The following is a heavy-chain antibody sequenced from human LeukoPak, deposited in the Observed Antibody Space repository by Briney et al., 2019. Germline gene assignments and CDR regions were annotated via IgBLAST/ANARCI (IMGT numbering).Heavy chain of an antibody. J-gene: IGHJ6*03. Sequence: ASETLSLTCTVSGGSISSYYWSWIRQPAGKGLEWIGRIYTSGSTNYNPSLKSRVTMSVDTSKNRFSLKLSSVTAADTAVYYCARDIPVITGTTNYYYYMDVWGKGTTVTVSS. CDR1: GGSISSYY. V-gene: IGHV4-4*07. CDR3: ARDIPVITGTTNYYYYMDV. D-gene: IGHD1-7*01. CDR2: IYTSGST.